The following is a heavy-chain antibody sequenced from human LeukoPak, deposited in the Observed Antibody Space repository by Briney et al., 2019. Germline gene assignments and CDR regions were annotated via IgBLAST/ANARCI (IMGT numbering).Heavy chain of an antibody. D-gene: IGHD2-2*01. CDR3: ARDGVVVVPAAPYNWFDP. CDR1: GGTFSSYA. CDR2: IIPIFGTA. V-gene: IGHV1-69*05. Sequence: SVKVSCKASGGTFSSYAISWVRQAPGQGLEWMRRIIPIFGTANYAQKFQGRVTITTDESTSTAYMELSSLRSEDTAVYYCARDGVVVVPAAPYNWFDPWGQGTLVTVSS. J-gene: IGHJ5*02.